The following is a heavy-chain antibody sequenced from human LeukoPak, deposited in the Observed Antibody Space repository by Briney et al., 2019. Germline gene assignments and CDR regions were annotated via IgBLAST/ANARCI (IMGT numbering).Heavy chain of an antibody. Sequence: TTETQTLTCAVYGGSLRGYYWSGIPEPPGKGLECIREINHSGCINYNPSLKSRVYISVYTYKNQFSLKLSSVTAADTAMYYCARGLGRRSKSWFDSCGQGTLVTVSS. CDR3: ARGLGRRSKSWFDS. CDR2: INHSGCI. D-gene: IGHD1-26*01. V-gene: IGHV4-34*01. J-gene: IGHJ5*01. CDR1: GGSLRGYY.